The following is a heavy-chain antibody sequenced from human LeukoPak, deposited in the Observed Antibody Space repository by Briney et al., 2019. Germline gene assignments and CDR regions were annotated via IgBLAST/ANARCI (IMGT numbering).Heavy chain of an antibody. CDR3: AKDLDSSAYERRPVLNYFDS. V-gene: IGHV3-23*01. Sequence: TGGSLRLSCAASGFTFSSYAMSWVRQAPGKGLEWVSAISGGGVDTDYADSVKGQFTISRDNSKTTIYLQMNSLSAEDTAIYYCAKDLDSSAYERRPVLNYFDSWGQGTLVTVSS. J-gene: IGHJ4*02. D-gene: IGHD3-22*01. CDR1: GFTFSSYA. CDR2: ISGGGVDT.